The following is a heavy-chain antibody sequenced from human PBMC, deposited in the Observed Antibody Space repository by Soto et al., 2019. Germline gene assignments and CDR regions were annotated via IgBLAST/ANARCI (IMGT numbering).Heavy chain of an antibody. J-gene: IGHJ4*01. Sequence: QVQLQESGPGLVKPSQTLSLTCTVSGGSVRSDRYYWSRILQRPGKGLEWIGYIYFSGDAYYNPSLKRRGAISVDTSKNQFSLKLNSVTAADTAVYYCASGVIVPTTLVHWGQGALVTVSP. D-gene: IGHD5-12*01. CDR2: IYFSGDA. CDR3: ASGVIVPTTLVH. V-gene: IGHV4-31*03. CDR1: GGSVRSDRYY.